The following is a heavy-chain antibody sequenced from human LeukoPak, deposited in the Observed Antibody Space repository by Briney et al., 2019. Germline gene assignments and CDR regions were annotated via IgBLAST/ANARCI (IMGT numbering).Heavy chain of an antibody. CDR1: GGSFSGYC. V-gene: IGHV4-34*12. D-gene: IGHD7-27*01. Sequence: PSETLSLTCAVYGGSFSGYCWCWVRQRPGQGLGLVGEIIHRRSNDYNPSLKTRVTKSVDPSKIQFSLKLSSVTAADTAAYYCATDPVIPTAVPSASLGVWGQGTTVTVSS. CDR2: IIHRRSN. J-gene: IGHJ6*02. CDR3: ATDPVIPTAVPSASLGV.